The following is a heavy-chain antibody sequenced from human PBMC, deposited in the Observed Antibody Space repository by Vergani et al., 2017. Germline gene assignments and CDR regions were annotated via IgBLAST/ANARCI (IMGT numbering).Heavy chain of an antibody. D-gene: IGHD3-3*01. CDR3: ATEGRWDGWTYYDFWTGPPENY. Sequence: EVQLVESGGGLVQPGGSLRLSCAASGFTFSSYWMSWVRQAPGKGLEWVANIKQDGSEKYYLDSVKGRFTISRDNAKNSLYLQMNSLRAEDTAVYYCATEGRWDGWTYYDFWTGPPENYWGQGTLVTVSS. J-gene: IGHJ4*02. CDR1: GFTFSSYW. V-gene: IGHV3-7*01. CDR2: IKQDGSEK.